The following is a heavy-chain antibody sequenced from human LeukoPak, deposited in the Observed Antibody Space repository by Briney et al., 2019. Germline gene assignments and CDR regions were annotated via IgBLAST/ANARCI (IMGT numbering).Heavy chain of an antibody. CDR3: ARGSRLTGTFDI. V-gene: IGHV4-34*01. D-gene: IGHD3-9*01. CDR2: INHSGST. CDR1: GGSFRGYY. Sequence: SETLSLTCALYGGSFRGYYWSWIRQPPGKGLEWIGEINHSGSTNYSPSLKSRVTISLDTSKNQFSLKLSSVTAADTAVYYCARGSRLTGTFDIWGQGTMVTVSS. J-gene: IGHJ3*02.